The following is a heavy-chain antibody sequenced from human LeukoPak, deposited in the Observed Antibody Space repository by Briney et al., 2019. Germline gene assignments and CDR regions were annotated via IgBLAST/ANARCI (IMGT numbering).Heavy chain of an antibody. CDR2: ISAYNGNT. J-gene: IGHJ4*02. Sequence: ASVKVSCKASGYTFTTYSITWVRQAPAQGLEWMGWISAYNGNTNYAQKFQGRVTMTTDTSTSTAYMELRSLGSDDTAVYYCARDRCSSTSCYDDYWGQGTLVTVSS. CDR3: ARDRCSSTSCYDDY. CDR1: GYTFTTYS. D-gene: IGHD2-2*01. V-gene: IGHV1-18*01.